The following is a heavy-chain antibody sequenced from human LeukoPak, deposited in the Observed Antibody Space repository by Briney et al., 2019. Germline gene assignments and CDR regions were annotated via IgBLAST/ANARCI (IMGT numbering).Heavy chain of an antibody. J-gene: IGHJ4*02. D-gene: IGHD2-15*01. CDR1: GFSFSSYW. V-gene: IGHV3-7*01. Sequence: PGGSLRLSCAASGFSFSSYWMDWVRQAPGKGLEWVANIKQDGSEKYYVDSVKGRFTVSRDNADNSLFLQMDSLRAEDTGVYYCSTALVHWGRGTLVTVSS. CDR3: STALVH. CDR2: IKQDGSEK.